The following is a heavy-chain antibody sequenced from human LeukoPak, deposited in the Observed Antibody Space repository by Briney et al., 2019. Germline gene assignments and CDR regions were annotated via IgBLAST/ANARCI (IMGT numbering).Heavy chain of an antibody. D-gene: IGHD6-19*01. CDR1: GGSFSGYY. Sequence: PSETLSLTCAVYGGSFSGYYWSWIRQPPGKGLEWIGEINHSGSTNYNPSLKSRVTISVDTSKNQFSLKLSSVTAADTAVYYCARDFSSGWSRYFDYWGQGTLVTVSS. J-gene: IGHJ4*02. V-gene: IGHV4-34*01. CDR2: INHSGST. CDR3: ARDFSSGWSRYFDY.